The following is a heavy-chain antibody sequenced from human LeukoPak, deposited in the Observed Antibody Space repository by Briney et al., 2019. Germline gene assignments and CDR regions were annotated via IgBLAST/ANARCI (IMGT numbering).Heavy chain of an antibody. V-gene: IGHV4-38-2*02. CDR1: GSSIKSGYY. Sequence: SETLSLTCSVSGSSIKSGYYWAWIRQAPGKGLEWIGSIFNTGNTFYNPSLKSRVTISVDTSKNQFSLKLSSVTAADTAVYYCARHRQGGIYSSSWYGFDYWGQGTLVTVSS. D-gene: IGHD6-13*01. CDR2: IFNTGNT. CDR3: ARHRQGGIYSSSWYGFDY. J-gene: IGHJ4*02.